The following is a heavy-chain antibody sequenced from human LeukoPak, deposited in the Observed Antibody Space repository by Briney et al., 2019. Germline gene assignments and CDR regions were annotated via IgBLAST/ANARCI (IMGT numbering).Heavy chain of an antibody. CDR1: GGSISSYY. J-gene: IGHJ6*02. CDR3: ARNYYDFWSGYYTDYYYGMDV. Sequence: PSETLSLTCTVSGGSISSYYWSWIRQPPGKGLEWIGYIYYSGSTNYNPSLKSRATISVDTSKNQFSLKLSSVTAADTAVYYCARNYYDFWSGYYTDYYYGMDVWGQGTTVTVSS. V-gene: IGHV4-59*01. D-gene: IGHD3-3*01. CDR2: IYYSGST.